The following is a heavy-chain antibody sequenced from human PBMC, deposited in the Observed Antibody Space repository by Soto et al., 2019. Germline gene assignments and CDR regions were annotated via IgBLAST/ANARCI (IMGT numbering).Heavy chain of an antibody. J-gene: IGHJ6*02. CDR1: GGSISSYY. CDR3: ARDGGAEEGMLYYYYGMDV. V-gene: IGHV4-59*01. Sequence: SETLSLTCTVSGGSISSYYWSWIRQPPGKGLEWIGYIYYSGSTNYNPSLKSRVTISVDTSKNQFSLKLSSVTAADTAVYYCARDGGAEEGMLYYYYGMDVWGQGTTVTV. D-gene: IGHD3-16*01. CDR2: IYYSGST.